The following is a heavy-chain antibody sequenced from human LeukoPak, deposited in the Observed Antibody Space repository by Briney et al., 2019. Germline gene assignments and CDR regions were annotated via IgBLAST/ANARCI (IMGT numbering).Heavy chain of an antibody. CDR3: ARTTMVRGTYYMDV. V-gene: IGHV3-30*03. CDR2: ISYDGSNK. D-gene: IGHD3-10*01. CDR1: GFTFSSYG. J-gene: IGHJ6*03. Sequence: PGGSLRLSCAASGFTFSSYGMHWVRQAPGKGLEWVTVISYDGSNKYYADSVRGRFTISRDNSKNTLYLQMNSLRAADTAVYYSARTTMVRGTYYMDVWGKGTTVTISS.